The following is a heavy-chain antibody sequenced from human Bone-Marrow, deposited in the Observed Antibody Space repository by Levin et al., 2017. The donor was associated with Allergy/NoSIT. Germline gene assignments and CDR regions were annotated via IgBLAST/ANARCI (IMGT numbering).Heavy chain of an antibody. D-gene: IGHD6-13*01. CDR2: ISYDGSNK. V-gene: IGHV3-30-3*01. Sequence: PGGSLRLSCAASGFTFSSYAMHWVRQAPGKGLEWVAVISYDGSNKYYADSVKGRFTISRDNSKNTLYLQMNSLRAEDTAVYYCARDWRIAAAGSIDYWGQGTLVTVSS. CDR3: ARDWRIAAAGSIDY. CDR1: GFTFSSYA. J-gene: IGHJ4*02.